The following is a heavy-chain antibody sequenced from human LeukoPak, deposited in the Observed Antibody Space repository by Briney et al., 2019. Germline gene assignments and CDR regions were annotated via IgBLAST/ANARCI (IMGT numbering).Heavy chain of an antibody. CDR2: IIPIFGTA. CDR1: GGTFSSYA. CDR3: ASLETYYDILTGPTPNWFDP. J-gene: IGHJ5*02. V-gene: IGHV1-69*05. D-gene: IGHD3-9*01. Sequence: ASVKVSCKASGGTFSSYAISWVRQAPGQGLEWMGGIIPIFGTANYAQKFQGRVTITTDESTSTAYMELSSLRSEDTAVYYCASLETYYDILTGPTPNWFDPWGQGTLVTVSS.